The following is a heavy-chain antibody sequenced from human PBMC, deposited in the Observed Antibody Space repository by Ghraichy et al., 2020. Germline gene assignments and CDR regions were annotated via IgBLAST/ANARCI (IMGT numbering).Heavy chain of an antibody. J-gene: IGHJ3*02. V-gene: IGHV3-21*01. Sequence: GGSLRLSCAASGFTFSSYSMNWVRQAPGKGLEWVSSISSSSSYIYYADSVKGRFTISRDNAKNSLYLQMNSLRAEDTAVYYCARDLIAVAGSDAFDIWGQGTMVTVSS. CDR2: ISSSSSYI. CDR1: GFTFSSYS. D-gene: IGHD6-19*01. CDR3: ARDLIAVAGSDAFDI.